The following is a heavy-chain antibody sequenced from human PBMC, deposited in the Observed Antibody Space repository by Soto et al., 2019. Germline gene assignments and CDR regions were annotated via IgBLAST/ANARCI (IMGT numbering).Heavy chain of an antibody. CDR2: ISGSGGST. V-gene: IGHV3-23*01. J-gene: IGHJ4*02. CDR3: AKDLTIFGVVITNFDY. D-gene: IGHD3-3*01. Sequence: PGGSLRLSCAASGFTFSSYAMSWVRQAPGKGLEWVSAISGSGGSTYYADSVKGRFTISRDNSKNTLYLQMNSLRAEDTAVYYCAKDLTIFGVVITNFDYWGQGTLVTVSS. CDR1: GFTFSSYA.